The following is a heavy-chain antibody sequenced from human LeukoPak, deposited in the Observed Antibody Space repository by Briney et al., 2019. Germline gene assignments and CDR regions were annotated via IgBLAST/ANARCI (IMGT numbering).Heavy chain of an antibody. CDR3: ARRADHYYYGMDV. J-gene: IGHJ6*02. Sequence: SETLSLTCTVSGGSISSYYWSWIRQPPGKGLEWIGYIYYSGSTNYNPSLKSRVTISVDTSKNQFPLKLSSVTAADTAVYYCARRADHYYYGMDVWGQGTTVTVSS. V-gene: IGHV4-59*08. CDR2: IYYSGST. CDR1: GGSISSYY. D-gene: IGHD6-19*01.